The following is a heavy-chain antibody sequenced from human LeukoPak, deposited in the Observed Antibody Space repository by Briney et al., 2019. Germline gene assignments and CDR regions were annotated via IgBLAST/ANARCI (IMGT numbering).Heavy chain of an antibody. D-gene: IGHD2-15*01. Sequence: SETLSLTCAVYGGSFSGYYWSWIRQPPGKGLEWIGVINHSGSTNYNPSLKSRVTISVDTSKNQFSLKLSSVTAADTAVYYCARGNIVVVVAATAGGMDVWGQGTTVTVSS. CDR2: INHSGST. CDR3: ARGNIVVVVAATAGGMDV. V-gene: IGHV4-34*01. J-gene: IGHJ6*02. CDR1: GGSFSGYY.